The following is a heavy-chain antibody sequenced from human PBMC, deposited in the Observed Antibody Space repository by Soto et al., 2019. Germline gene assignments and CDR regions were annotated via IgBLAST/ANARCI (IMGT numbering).Heavy chain of an antibody. CDR1: GYTFTSYG. J-gene: IGHJ4*02. CDR2: ISADNGNT. CDR3: ARVGYFDY. V-gene: IGHV1-18*03. Sequence: QVQLVQSGGEVKKPGASVKFSCKASGYTFTSYGISWVRQAPGQGLEWMGWISADNGNTNYAQKLQGRVTMTKDTSRSTDYMKLRSLRSGDMALYYCARVGYFDYWGQGTLVTVFS.